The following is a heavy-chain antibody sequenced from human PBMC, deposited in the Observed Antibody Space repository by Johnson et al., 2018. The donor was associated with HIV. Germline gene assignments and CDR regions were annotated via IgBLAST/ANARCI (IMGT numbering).Heavy chain of an antibody. V-gene: IGHV3-9*01. D-gene: IGHD5-24*01. CDR1: GYTIIACA. CDR2: ISWNSGSI. CDR3: ANQGRWLQLPDAFDI. J-gene: IGHJ3*02. Sequence: VQLVESGGGVVQPGRSLRLSCAASGYTIIACAKDSVRQAPGKGLEWVSGISWNSGSIGYADSVKGRFPISRDNAKNSLYLQMNSLRADDTALYYCANQGRWLQLPDAFDIWGQGTMVTVSS.